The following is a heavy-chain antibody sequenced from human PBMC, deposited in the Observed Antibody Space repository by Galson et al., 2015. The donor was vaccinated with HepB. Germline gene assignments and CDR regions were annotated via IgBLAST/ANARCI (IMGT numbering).Heavy chain of an antibody. D-gene: IGHD2/OR15-2a*01. CDR3: ARRPVRGQYWFDP. V-gene: IGHV2-5*02. CDR2: VYWDDDK. Sequence: PALVKPTQTLTLTCTFSGFSLGTKGVGVGWIRQPPGEALEWLALVYWDDDKHYNTLLRNRLTITKGTSRNQVVLTMTNMDSVDTATYYCARRPVRGQYWFDPWGQGTLVTVSS. J-gene: IGHJ5*02. CDR1: GFSLGTKGVG.